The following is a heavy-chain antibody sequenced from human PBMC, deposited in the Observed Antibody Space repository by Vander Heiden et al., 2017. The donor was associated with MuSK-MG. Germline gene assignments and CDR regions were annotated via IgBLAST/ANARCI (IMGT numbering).Heavy chain of an antibody. V-gene: IGHV4-34*01. CDR1: GGSFSGYY. J-gene: IGHJ4*01. D-gene: IGHD4-17*01. CDR3: GRGWETTLIPHLFDY. CDR2: INHSGST. Sequence: QVQLQQWGAGLLKPSETLSLTCAVYGGSFSGYYWSWIRQPPGKGLEWIGEINHSGSTHYNQSRKSRVTISVDTSKNLFSLKLSSVTPADTAVYYCGRGWETTLIPHLFDYRCYGRLVNV.